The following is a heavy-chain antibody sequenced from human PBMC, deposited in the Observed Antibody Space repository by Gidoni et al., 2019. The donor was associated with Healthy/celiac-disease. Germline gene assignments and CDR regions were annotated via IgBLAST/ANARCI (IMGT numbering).Heavy chain of an antibody. J-gene: IGHJ3*02. CDR3: AREIYCSGGSCYGHDAFDI. Sequence: QVQLVESGGGVVQPGRSLRLSCAASGFTFSSYAMHWVRQAPGKGLEWVAVISYDGSNKYYADSVKGRFTISRDNSKNTLYLQMNSLRAEDTAVYYCAREIYCSGGSCYGHDAFDIWGQGTMVTVSS. CDR2: ISYDGSNK. CDR1: GFTFSSYA. V-gene: IGHV3-30-3*01. D-gene: IGHD2-15*01.